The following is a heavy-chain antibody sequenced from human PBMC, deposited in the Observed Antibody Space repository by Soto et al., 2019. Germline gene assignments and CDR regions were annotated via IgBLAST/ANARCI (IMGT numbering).Heavy chain of an antibody. CDR3: ARVGGSGYYLGPFDY. CDR2: IDSDGSTT. J-gene: IGHJ4*02. Sequence: EVQVVESGGGLVQPGGSLRLSCAASGFTFRRYWMHWVRQAPGKGLVWVSRIDSDGSTTQYEDSVRGRFTISRDNAKNTVSLQMNSVRDEHTAVYYCARVGGSGYYLGPFDYWGQGALVTVSS. V-gene: IGHV3-74*03. CDR1: GFTFRRYW. D-gene: IGHD3-22*01.